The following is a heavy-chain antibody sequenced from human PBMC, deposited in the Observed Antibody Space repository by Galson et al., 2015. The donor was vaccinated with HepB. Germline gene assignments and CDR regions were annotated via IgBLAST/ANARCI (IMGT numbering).Heavy chain of an antibody. D-gene: IGHD6-13*01. V-gene: IGHV4-34*01. CDR2: INRSGST. J-gene: IGHJ4*02. Sequence: QVQLQESGPGLVKPSETLSLTCPVYGWSFSGYYWSWIRKPPGKGLEWIGEINRSGSTNYNPSLKSRVTISVDTSKNQFSLKLSSVTAADTAVYYCSIAAAGFFDYWGQGTLVTVSS. CDR1: GWSFSGYY. CDR3: SIAAAGFFDY.